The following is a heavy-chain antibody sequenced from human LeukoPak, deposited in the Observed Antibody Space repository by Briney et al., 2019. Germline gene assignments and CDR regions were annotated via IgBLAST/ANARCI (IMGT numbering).Heavy chain of an antibody. CDR1: GGSISSGGYY. V-gene: IGHV4-30-2*01. CDR2: INHSGST. CDR3: AREGVGSIDP. Sequence: TSETLSLTCTVSGGSISSGGYYWSWIRQPPGKGLEWIGEINHSGSTNYNPSLKSRVTISVDRSKNQFSLKLSSVTAADTAVYYCAREGVGSIDPRGQGTLVTVSS. J-gene: IGHJ5*02. D-gene: IGHD1-26*01.